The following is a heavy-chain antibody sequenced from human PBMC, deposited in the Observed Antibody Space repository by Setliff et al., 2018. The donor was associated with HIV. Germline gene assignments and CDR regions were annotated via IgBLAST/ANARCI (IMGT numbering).Heavy chain of an antibody. CDR1: VFTFTTYD. V-gene: IGHV3-23*01. Sequence: VGSLRLSCVASVFTFTTYDMTWVRQAPGKGLEWVSYITDSGAYYADSVKGRFTISRDTSKNTLYLQLNSLRAEDTAVYYCRIPPNGGRSFDVWGQGTMVTVSS. D-gene: IGHD2-8*01. CDR3: RIPPNGGRSFDV. CDR2: ITDSGA. J-gene: IGHJ3*01.